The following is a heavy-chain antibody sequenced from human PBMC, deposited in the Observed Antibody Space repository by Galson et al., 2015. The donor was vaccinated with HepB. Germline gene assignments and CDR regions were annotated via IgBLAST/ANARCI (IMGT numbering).Heavy chain of an antibody. CDR3: ARHPITFDYAETDH. CDR2: IYPADSDT. V-gene: IGHV5-51*01. CDR1: GYTFTSFW. J-gene: IGHJ4*02. Sequence: QSGAEVKKPGESLRISCKASGYTFTSFWIGWVRQMPGKGLEWMGIIYPADSDTRYSPSFQGQVSISVDKSITTAYLQWSSLKASDTAMYYCARHPITFDYAETDHWGQGTLVTVSS. D-gene: IGHD3-16*01.